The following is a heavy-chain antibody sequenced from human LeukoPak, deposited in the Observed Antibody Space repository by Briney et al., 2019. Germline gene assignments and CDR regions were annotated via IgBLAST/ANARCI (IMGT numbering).Heavy chain of an antibody. Sequence: SETLSLTCTVSGGSISSYYWSWIRQPPGKGLEWIGYIYYSGSTNYNPSLKSRVTISVDTSKNQFSLKLSSVTAADTAVYYCARSRYSGSYFRSVDAFDIWGQGTMVTVSS. CDR1: GGSISSYY. D-gene: IGHD1-26*01. J-gene: IGHJ3*02. CDR2: IYYSGST. V-gene: IGHV4-59*01. CDR3: ARSRYSGSYFRSVDAFDI.